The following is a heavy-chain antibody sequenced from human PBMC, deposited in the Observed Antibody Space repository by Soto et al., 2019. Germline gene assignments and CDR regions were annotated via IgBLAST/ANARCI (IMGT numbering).Heavy chain of an antibody. CDR3: ARVSELSEPVGASWCYRDADH. D-gene: IGHD3-3*01. CDR1: GGSVSRCSHY. J-gene: IGHJ4*02. V-gene: IGHV4-61*01. CDR2: IYDSGST. Sequence: SETLSLTCTVSGGSVSRCSHYWNWIRQPPGKGLEWIGYIYDSGSTNYNPSLKSRVTISVDTSKNQFSLNLSSVTAADTAVYYCARVSELSEPVGASWCYRDADHWGQGTLVTVSS.